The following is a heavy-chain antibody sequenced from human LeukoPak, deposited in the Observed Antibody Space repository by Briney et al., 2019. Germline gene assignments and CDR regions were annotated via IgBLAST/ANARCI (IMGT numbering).Heavy chain of an antibody. V-gene: IGHV3-74*01. CDR1: GFTFSNFW. CDR2: IETDGSST. J-gene: IGHJ4*02. D-gene: IGHD6-13*01. CDR3: ARSPFRQQVEPFDY. Sequence: GGSLRLSCAASGFTFSNFWMHWVRQAPEMGLVWVSRIETDGSSTNYADSVKGRFTISRDNAKNTLYLQMNSLRAEDTAVYYCARSPFRQQVEPFDYWGQGALVTVSS.